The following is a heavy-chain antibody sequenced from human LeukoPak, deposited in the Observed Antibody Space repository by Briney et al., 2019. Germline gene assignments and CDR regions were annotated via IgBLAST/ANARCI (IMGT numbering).Heavy chain of an antibody. CDR1: GGSISSGSYY. CDR2: IYTSAST. D-gene: IGHD6-19*01. J-gene: IGHJ5*02. Sequence: SQTLSLTCTVSGGSISSGSYYWSSIRPPARKGLEWIGRIYTSASTNYNPSLKSRVTISVDTSKNQFSLKLSSVTAADTAVYYCAGSPLSGYSSGWSRQSGWFDPWGQGTLVTVSS. V-gene: IGHV4-61*02. CDR3: AGSPLSGYSSGWSRQSGWFDP.